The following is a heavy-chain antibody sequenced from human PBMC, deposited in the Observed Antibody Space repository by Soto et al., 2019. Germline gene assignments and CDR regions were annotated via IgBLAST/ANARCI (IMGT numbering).Heavy chain of an antibody. Sequence: QVQLVQSGAEVKKPGSSVKVSCKASGGTFSSYTISWVRQAPGQGLEWMGRIIPILGIANYAQKFQGRVTSTADKSTSTAYMELSSLRSEDTAVYYCARDYDFWSGHKDVLGVFQHWGQGTLVTVSS. CDR1: GGTFSSYT. D-gene: IGHD3-3*01. CDR2: IIPILGIA. CDR3: ARDYDFWSGHKDVLGVFQH. J-gene: IGHJ1*01. V-gene: IGHV1-69*08.